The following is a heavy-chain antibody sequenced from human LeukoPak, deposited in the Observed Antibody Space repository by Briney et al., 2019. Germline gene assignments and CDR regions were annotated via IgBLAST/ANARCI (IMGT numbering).Heavy chain of an antibody. J-gene: IGHJ4*02. Sequence: SEALSLTCTVSGGSISSYYWSWIRQPPGKGLEWIGYISNSGSTKYNRSLKSRVTISVDTSKNHFSLKLSSVTAADTAVYYCAREGRSDYYDSSGYPPSFDYWGQGTLVTVSS. CDR3: AREGRSDYYDSSGYPPSFDY. V-gene: IGHV4-59*01. D-gene: IGHD3-22*01. CDR2: ISNSGST. CDR1: GGSISSYY.